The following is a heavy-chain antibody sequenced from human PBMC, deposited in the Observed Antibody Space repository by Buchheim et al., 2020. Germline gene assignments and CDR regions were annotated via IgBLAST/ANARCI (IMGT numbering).Heavy chain of an antibody. J-gene: IGHJ4*02. CDR1: GFTFSSYG. D-gene: IGHD5-18*01. Sequence: QVQLVESGGGVVQPGRSLRLSCAASGFTFSSYGMHWVRQAPGKGLEWVAVISYDGSNKYYADSVKGRLTISRDNSKNTLYLQMNSLRAEDTAVYYCAKGWAFYSYGYDYFDYWGQGTL. CDR2: ISYDGSNK. CDR3: AKGWAFYSYGYDYFDY. V-gene: IGHV3-30*18.